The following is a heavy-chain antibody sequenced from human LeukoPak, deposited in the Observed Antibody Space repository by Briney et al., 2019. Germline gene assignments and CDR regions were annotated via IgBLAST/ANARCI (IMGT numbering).Heavy chain of an antibody. Sequence: SETLSLTCTVSGYSISSGYYWGWIRQPPGKGLEWIGSIYHSGSTYYNPSLKSRVTISVDTSKNQFSLKLSSVTAADTAVYYCARSISSGTTGWFDPWGQGTLVTVSS. V-gene: IGHV4-38-2*02. CDR1: GYSISSGYY. J-gene: IGHJ5*02. D-gene: IGHD3-22*01. CDR3: ARSISSGTTGWFDP. CDR2: IYHSGST.